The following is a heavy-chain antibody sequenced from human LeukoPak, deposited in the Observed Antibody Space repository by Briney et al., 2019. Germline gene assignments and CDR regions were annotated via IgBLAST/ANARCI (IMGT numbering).Heavy chain of an antibody. CDR1: GFTFSNAW. J-gene: IGHJ4*02. CDR3: TTEFKILYAFH. CDR2: IKSKTDGGTT. Sequence: KPGGSLRLSCAASGFTFSNAWMSWVRQAPGKGLEWVGRIKSKTDGGTTDYAAPVKGRFTILRDDSKNTLYLQMNSLKTEDTAVYYCTTEFKILYAFHWGQGTLVTVSS. D-gene: IGHD2-8*01. V-gene: IGHV3-15*01.